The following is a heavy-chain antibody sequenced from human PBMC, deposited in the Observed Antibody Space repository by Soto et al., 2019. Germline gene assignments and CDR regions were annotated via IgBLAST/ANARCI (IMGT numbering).Heavy chain of an antibody. CDR3: ARDIGQQLVDY. Sequence: QVQLVQSGAEVKKPGASVKVSCKASGYTFTSYGISWVRQAPGQGLEGMGGISAYNGNTNYAQNRQGRVTMTPDTATSTAYMDLRSLRADDTAVYYSARDIGQQLVDYWGQGNLVTVSS. CDR1: GYTFTSYG. V-gene: IGHV1-18*01. J-gene: IGHJ4*02. D-gene: IGHD6-13*01. CDR2: ISAYNGNT.